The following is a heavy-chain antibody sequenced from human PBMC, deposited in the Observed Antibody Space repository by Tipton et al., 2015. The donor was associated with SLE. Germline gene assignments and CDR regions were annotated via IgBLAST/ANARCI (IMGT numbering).Heavy chain of an antibody. V-gene: IGHV4-61*01. Sequence: TLSLTCSVSGGSVSSGSYYWSWIRQPPGKGLEWIGYIYYSGSTDYSPSLKSRLTISVDTSKNQFSLNLSSVTAADTAVYYCARMWGHDFWSGYSSFDPWGQGTLVTVSS. CDR3: ARMWGHDFWSGYSSFDP. D-gene: IGHD3-3*01. CDR1: GGSVSSGSYY. J-gene: IGHJ5*02. CDR2: IYYSGST.